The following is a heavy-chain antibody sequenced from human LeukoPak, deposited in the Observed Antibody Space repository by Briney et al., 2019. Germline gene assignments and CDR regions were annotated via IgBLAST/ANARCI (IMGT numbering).Heavy chain of an antibody. CDR3: AKRRRVGAGTSAFDI. V-gene: IGHV5-51*01. CDR1: GYSFTNFW. Sequence: HGESLKISCKSSGYSFTNFWIGWVRQMPGKGLGWMGIIYPGDSYTIYSPSFQGPVTISADKSISTAYVQWSSLKASDTAIYYCAKRRRVGAGTSAFDIWGQGTMVTVSS. CDR2: IYPGDSYT. J-gene: IGHJ3*02. D-gene: IGHD1-26*01.